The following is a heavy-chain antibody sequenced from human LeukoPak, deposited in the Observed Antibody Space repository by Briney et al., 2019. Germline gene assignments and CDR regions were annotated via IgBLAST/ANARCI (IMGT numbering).Heavy chain of an antibody. CDR2: ISAYNGNA. D-gene: IGHD6-13*01. Sequence: ASVKVSCRASGYTFISYAISWVRQAPGQGLEWMGWISAYNGNANYAQKLQGRVTMTTDTSTSTAYMELRSLRSDDTAVYYCARVVLPIATAGSFDYWGQGTLITVSS. V-gene: IGHV1-18*01. J-gene: IGHJ4*02. CDR1: GYTFISYA. CDR3: ARVVLPIATAGSFDY.